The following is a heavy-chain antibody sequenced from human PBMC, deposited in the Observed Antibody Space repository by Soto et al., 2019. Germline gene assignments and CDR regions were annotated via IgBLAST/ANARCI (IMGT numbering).Heavy chain of an antibody. CDR3: ARVITIFGVVTPNFDY. V-gene: IGHV4-30-4*01. CDR1: GGSISSGDYY. D-gene: IGHD3-3*01. Sequence: QVQLQESGPGLVKPSQTLSLTCTVSGGSISSGDYYWSWIRQPPGKGLEWIGYIYYSGSTYYNPSLKSRVTISVDTSKNQFSLKLSSVTAADTAVYYCARVITIFGVVTPNFDYWGQGTLVTVSS. CDR2: IYYSGST. J-gene: IGHJ4*02.